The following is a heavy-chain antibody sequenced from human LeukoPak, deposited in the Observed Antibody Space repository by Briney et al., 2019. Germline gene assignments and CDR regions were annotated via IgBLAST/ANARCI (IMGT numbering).Heavy chain of an antibody. CDR2: IYYSGST. Sequence: SETLSLTCTVSGGSISSGDYYWSWIRQPPGKGLECIGYIYYSGSTYYNPSLKSRVTISVDTSKNQFSLKLSSVTAADTAVYYCARGERRRYSSSWNFFDYWGQGTLVTVSS. CDR3: ARGERRRYSSSWNFFDY. CDR1: GGSISSGDYY. J-gene: IGHJ4*02. V-gene: IGHV4-30-4*01. D-gene: IGHD6-13*01.